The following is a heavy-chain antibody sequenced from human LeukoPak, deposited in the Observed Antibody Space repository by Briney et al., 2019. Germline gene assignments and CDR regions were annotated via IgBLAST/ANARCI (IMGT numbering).Heavy chain of an antibody. CDR3: ARGLVGSTSVYFDY. D-gene: IGHD1-26*01. CDR2: ISSGSNYI. Sequence: NPGGSLRLSCAASGFTFSSYSMNWVRQAPGRGLEWVSSISSGSNYIYEADSVKGRFTISRDNAKKSLYLQMNSLRAEDTAVYYCARGLVGSTSVYFDYWGQGTLVTVSS. V-gene: IGHV3-21*01. CDR1: GFTFSSYS. J-gene: IGHJ4*02.